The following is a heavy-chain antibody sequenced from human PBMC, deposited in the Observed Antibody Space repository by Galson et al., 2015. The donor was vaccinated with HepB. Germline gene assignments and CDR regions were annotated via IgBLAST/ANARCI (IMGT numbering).Heavy chain of an antibody. CDR2: IYYSGST. J-gene: IGHJ5*02. CDR3: ARDPGGYCSSTSCYLGWFDP. D-gene: IGHD2-2*01. V-gene: IGHV4-31*03. CDR1: GGSISSGGYY. Sequence: TLSLTCTVSGGSISSGGYYWSWIRQHPGKGLEWIGYIYYSGSTYYNPSLKSRVTISVDTSKNQFSLKLSSVTAADTAVYYCARDPGGYCSSTSCYLGWFDPWGQGTLVTVSS.